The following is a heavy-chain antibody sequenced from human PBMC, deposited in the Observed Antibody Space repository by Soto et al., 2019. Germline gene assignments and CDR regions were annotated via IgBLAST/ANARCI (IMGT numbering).Heavy chain of an antibody. Sequence: ASVKVSCKASGYTFTSYVVHWVRQAPGQRLEWMGWINAGNGNTKYSQKFQGRVTITRDTSASTAYMELSSLRSEDTAVYYCARAVAMVRGVFDYWGQGTLVTVSS. D-gene: IGHD3-10*01. CDR3: ARAVAMVRGVFDY. J-gene: IGHJ4*02. V-gene: IGHV1-3*01. CDR1: GYTFTSYV. CDR2: INAGNGNT.